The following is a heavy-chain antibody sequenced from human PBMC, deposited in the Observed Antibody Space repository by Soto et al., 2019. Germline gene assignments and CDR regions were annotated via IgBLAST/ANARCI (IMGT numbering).Heavy chain of an antibody. V-gene: IGHV4-59*08. CDR1: RNSIHEYY. J-gene: IGHJ5*02. CDR2: IYYSGST. Sequence: PSGTLSLTCTILRNSIHEYYWRWMSQASRVGLEWSGYIYYSGSTNSNNASLKSRVALSVDTCNNEFALKFSSVTAAEPAVYYCARHSSGTSFDPWGQGTLVTVX. CDR3: ARHSSGTSFDP. D-gene: IGHD3-10*01.